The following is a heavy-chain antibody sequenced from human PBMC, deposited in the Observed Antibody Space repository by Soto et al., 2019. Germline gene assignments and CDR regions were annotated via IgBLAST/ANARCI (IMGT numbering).Heavy chain of an antibody. V-gene: IGHV3-53*01. D-gene: IGHD4-4*01. CDR3: AKDRKAPVTSLFDY. Sequence: QPGGSLRLSCVASGLIVSDNYMNWVRQAPGKGLEWVSIIYAGGNTYYADSVKGRFTISRDHSKNTVYLQMNSLRVEDTAVYYCAKDRKAPVTSLFDYWGQGTLVTVSS. J-gene: IGHJ4*02. CDR2: IYAGGNT. CDR1: GLIVSDNY.